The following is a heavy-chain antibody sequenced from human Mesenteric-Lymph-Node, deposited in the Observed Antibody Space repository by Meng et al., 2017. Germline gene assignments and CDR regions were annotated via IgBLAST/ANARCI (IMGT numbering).Heavy chain of an antibody. CDR2: INSDGSST. Sequence: GGSLRLSCAASGFTFSSYWMHWVRQAPGKGLVWVSRINSDGSSTSYADSVKGRFTISRDNAKNTLYLQMNSLRAEDTAVYYCARELPGQWLVNGGDYWGQGTLVTVSS. CDR3: ARELPGQWLVNGGDY. D-gene: IGHD6-19*01. CDR1: GFTFSSYW. V-gene: IGHV3-74*01. J-gene: IGHJ4*02.